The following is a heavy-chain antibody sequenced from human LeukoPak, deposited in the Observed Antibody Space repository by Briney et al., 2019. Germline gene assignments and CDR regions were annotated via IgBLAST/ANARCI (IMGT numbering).Heavy chain of an antibody. J-gene: IGHJ4*02. Sequence: GGSLRLSRAASGFAFTSQVMGWVRQAPGKGLEWVSVISDSGSITYYADSVKGRFTISRDNSKNTLFLQMNSLRAEDTAVYYCAKDARRTSGWYFFDYWGQGTLVTVSS. CDR1: GFAFTSQV. CDR3: AKDARRTSGWYFFDY. V-gene: IGHV3-23*01. D-gene: IGHD6-19*01. CDR2: ISDSGSIT.